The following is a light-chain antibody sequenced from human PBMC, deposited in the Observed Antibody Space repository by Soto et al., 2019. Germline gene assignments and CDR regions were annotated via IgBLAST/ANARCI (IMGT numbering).Light chain of an antibody. CDR2: DAS. V-gene: IGKV3-15*01. CDR1: QSVSNT. Sequence: ILMTQSPATLSVSPGERATLSCRASQSVSNTLAWYQQKPGQAPRLLIYDASTRATGIPDRFSGSGSGTEFTLTSSGLQSEDYAVYYCQQYNIWPPWTFGQGTKVEVK. J-gene: IGKJ1*01. CDR3: QQYNIWPPWT.